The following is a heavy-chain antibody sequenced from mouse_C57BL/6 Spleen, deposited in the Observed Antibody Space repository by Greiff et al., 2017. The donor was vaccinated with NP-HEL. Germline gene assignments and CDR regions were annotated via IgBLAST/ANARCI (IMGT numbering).Heavy chain of an antibody. V-gene: IGHV10-1*01. CDR2: IRSKSNNYAT. CDR3: VRDYDYDGGGFAY. Sequence: EVQLVESGGGLVQPKGSLKLSCAASGFSLNTYAMNWVRQAPGKGLEWVARIRSKSNNYATYYADSVKDRFTISRDDSESMLYLQMNNLKTEDTAMYYCVRDYDYDGGGFAYWGQGTLVTVSA. D-gene: IGHD2-4*01. J-gene: IGHJ3*01. CDR1: GFSLNTYA.